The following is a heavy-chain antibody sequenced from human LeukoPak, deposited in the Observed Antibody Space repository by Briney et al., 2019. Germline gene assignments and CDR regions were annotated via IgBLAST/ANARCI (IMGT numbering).Heavy chain of an antibody. V-gene: IGHV1-24*01. D-gene: IGHD3-22*01. CDR3: ATPVPHDTSGYYYRFDY. J-gene: IGHJ4*02. CDR2: FNPEDAET. Sequence: ASVKVSCKASGGTFSSYAISWVRRAPGQGLEWMGGFNPEDAETIYAQKFQGRVTMTEDTSTDTVYMELNSLISDDTAVYYCATPVPHDTSGYYYRFDYWGQGTLVTVSS. CDR1: GGTFSSYA.